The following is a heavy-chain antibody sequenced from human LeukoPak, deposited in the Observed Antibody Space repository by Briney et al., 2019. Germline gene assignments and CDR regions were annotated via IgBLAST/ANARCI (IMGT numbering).Heavy chain of an antibody. D-gene: IGHD6-19*01. CDR3: ARGGQWLVLARAFDY. CDR2: INHSGST. CDR1: GGSFSGYY. Sequence: PSETLSLTCAVYGGSFSGYYWSWIRQPPGKGLEWIGEINHSGSTNYNPSLKSRVTISVDTSKNQFSLKLSSLTAADTAVYYCARGGQWLVLARAFDYWGQGTLVTVSS. J-gene: IGHJ4*02. V-gene: IGHV4-34*01.